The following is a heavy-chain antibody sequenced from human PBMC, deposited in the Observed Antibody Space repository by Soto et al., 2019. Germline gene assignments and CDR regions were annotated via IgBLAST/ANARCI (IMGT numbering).Heavy chain of an antibody. D-gene: IGHD4-17*01. CDR2: IWSDGSNQ. Sequence: QVQLVESGGGVVQPGRSLRLSCAASGFTFSAYGMHWVRQAPGKGLEWLAFIWSDGSNQDYADSVRGRLTISRDSSKNTLYLQMISLRAEDTAVYYCARDGGHYDIDYWGQGTLFTVSS. CDR1: GFTFSAYG. J-gene: IGHJ4*02. CDR3: ARDGGHYDIDY. V-gene: IGHV3-33*01.